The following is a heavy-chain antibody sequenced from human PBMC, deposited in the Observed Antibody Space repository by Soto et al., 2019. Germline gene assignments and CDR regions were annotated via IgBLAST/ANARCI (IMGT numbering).Heavy chain of an antibody. CDR3: DTMVRGVPDAFDI. Sequence: GGSLRLSCAASGFTFSSYAMSWVRQAPGKGLEWVSAISGSGGSTYYADSVKGRFTISRDNSKNTLYLQMNSLRAEDTAVYYCDTMVRGVPDAFDIWGQGTMVTVSS. D-gene: IGHD3-10*01. CDR1: GFTFSSYA. CDR2: ISGSGGST. V-gene: IGHV3-23*01. J-gene: IGHJ3*02.